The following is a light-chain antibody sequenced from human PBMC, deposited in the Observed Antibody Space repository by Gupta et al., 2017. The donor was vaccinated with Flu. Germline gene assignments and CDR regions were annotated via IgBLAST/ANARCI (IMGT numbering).Light chain of an antibody. J-gene: IGKJ4*01. CDR2: AAS. V-gene: IGKV1D-16*01. Sequence: DIQMTQSPSSLSASVGDRVTITCRATQDISRWLAWYQQKPGTAPKSLIYAASSLQYGVPSRFSGSGSGTHFTLTISSLHPEDFAIYYCQQDSTYPLTFGGGTKVEIK. CDR3: QQDSTYPLT. CDR1: QDISRW.